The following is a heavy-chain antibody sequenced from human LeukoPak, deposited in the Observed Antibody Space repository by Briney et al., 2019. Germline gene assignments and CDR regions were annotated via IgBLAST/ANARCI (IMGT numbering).Heavy chain of an antibody. CDR1: GFTFSSYA. J-gene: IGHJ5*02. CDR3: AKVVSAYNWFDP. D-gene: IGHD4-23*01. CDR2: IRYDGSNK. Sequence: GGSLRLSCAASGFTFSSYAMSWVRQAPGKGLEWVAFIRYDGSNKYYADSVKGRFTISRDNSKNTLYLQMNSLRAEDTAVYYCAKVVSAYNWFDPWGQGTLVTVSS. V-gene: IGHV3-30*02.